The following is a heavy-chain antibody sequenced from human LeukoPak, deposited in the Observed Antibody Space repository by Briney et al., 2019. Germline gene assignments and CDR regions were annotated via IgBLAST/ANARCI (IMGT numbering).Heavy chain of an antibody. CDR1: GGSISSSGYY. V-gene: IGHV4-39*01. D-gene: IGHD1-26*01. J-gene: IGHJ4*02. Sequence: SETLSLTCTVSGGSISSSGYYWGWIRQSPGKGLEWIGSIYFGETTNYNPSLRSRVTISVDTSKNQFSLKLSSVTAADTAVYYCARRGVGAPIDYWGQGTLVTVSS. CDR3: ARRGVGAPIDY. CDR2: IYFGETT.